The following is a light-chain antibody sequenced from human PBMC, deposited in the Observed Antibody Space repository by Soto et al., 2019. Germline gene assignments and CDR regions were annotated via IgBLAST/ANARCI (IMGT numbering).Light chain of an antibody. Sequence: EIVMTQSPATLSVSPGEGATLSCRASQSVNSNLAWYQQRPGQAPRLLIHAASTRATGIPARFSGSGSGTEFTLTISSLQSEDFAVYYCQQYNNWPMYTFGQGTKLEIK. CDR1: QSVNSN. V-gene: IGKV3-15*01. J-gene: IGKJ2*01. CDR3: QQYNNWPMYT. CDR2: AAS.